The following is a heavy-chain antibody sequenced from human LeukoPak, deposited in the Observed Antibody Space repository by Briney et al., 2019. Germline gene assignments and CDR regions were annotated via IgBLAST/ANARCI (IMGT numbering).Heavy chain of an antibody. CDR3: AGPYDGTGYAFDY. D-gene: IGHD3-22*01. V-gene: IGHV3-73*01. CDR1: GFTASGPS. J-gene: IGHJ4*02. Sequence: GGSLRLSCAASGFTASGPSMQWVRQASGKGPEWVGRIRSKANNYATAYAASVKGRFTIYRDDSKNTAYLQMNSLKTEDTAVYYCAGPYDGTGYAFDYWGQGTLVTVSS. CDR2: IRSKANNYAT.